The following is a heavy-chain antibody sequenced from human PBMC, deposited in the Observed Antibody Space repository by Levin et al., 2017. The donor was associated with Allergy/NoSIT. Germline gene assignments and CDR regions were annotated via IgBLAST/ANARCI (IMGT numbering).Heavy chain of an antibody. CDR3: ARGLRIPGPKGVFQH. Sequence: PSETLSLTCAVYGGSFSGYYWSWIHQPPGKGLEWIGEINHSGSTNYNPSLKSRVTISVDTSKNQFSLKLSSVTAADTAVYYCARGLRIPGPKGVFQHWGQGTLVTVSS. CDR1: GGSFSGYY. D-gene: IGHD2-15*01. CDR2: INHSGST. J-gene: IGHJ1*01. V-gene: IGHV4-34*01.